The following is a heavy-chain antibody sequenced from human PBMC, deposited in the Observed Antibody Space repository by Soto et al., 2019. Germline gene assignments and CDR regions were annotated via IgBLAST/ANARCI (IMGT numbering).Heavy chain of an antibody. Sequence: GGSLRLSCAASGFTFDDYAMHWVRQAPGKGLEWVSGISWNSGSIGYADSVKGRFTISRENAKNSLYLQMNSLRAEDTALYYCAKDGVATGYYYYYYMDVWGKGTTVTVSS. CDR1: GFTFDDYA. CDR3: AKDGVATGYYYYYYMDV. D-gene: IGHD5-12*01. CDR2: ISWNSGSI. J-gene: IGHJ6*03. V-gene: IGHV3-9*01.